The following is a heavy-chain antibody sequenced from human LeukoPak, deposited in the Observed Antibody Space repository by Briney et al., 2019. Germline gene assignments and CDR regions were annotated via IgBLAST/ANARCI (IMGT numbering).Heavy chain of an antibody. Sequence: GGSLRLSCAASGFTLSSYAMSWVRQAPGKGLEWVSAISGSGGSTYYADSVKGRFTISRDNSKNTLYLQMNSLRAEDTAVYYCAKVPRDCSGGSCYPYYGMDVWGQGTTVTVSS. V-gene: IGHV3-23*01. CDR3: AKVPRDCSGGSCYPYYGMDV. D-gene: IGHD2-15*01. J-gene: IGHJ6*02. CDR2: ISGSGGST. CDR1: GFTLSSYA.